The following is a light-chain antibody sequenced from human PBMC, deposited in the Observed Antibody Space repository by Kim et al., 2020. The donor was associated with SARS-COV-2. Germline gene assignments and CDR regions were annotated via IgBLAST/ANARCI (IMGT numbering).Light chain of an antibody. Sequence: DIQMTQSPSTLSASVGDRVNITCRASQRISTWLAWYQQKPGKAPKLLIYRASTLQSGVPSRFSGSGSGTDFTLTISSLQPDDFATYFCQQYNGYSRTSVRGTKMEIK. J-gene: IGKJ1*01. V-gene: IGKV1-5*03. CDR1: QRISTW. CDR2: RAS. CDR3: QQYNGYSRT.